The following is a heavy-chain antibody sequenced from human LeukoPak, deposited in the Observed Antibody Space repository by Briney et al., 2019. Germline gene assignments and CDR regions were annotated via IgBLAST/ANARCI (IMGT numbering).Heavy chain of an antibody. V-gene: IGHV3-23*01. D-gene: IGHD1-26*01. CDR3: AKLREWELPDLFDY. Sequence: PGGSLRLSCAASGFTFSSYAMSWVRQAPGKGLECISGFSGSGGSTYYADSVKGRFTISRDNSKNTLYLQMNSLRAEDTAVYYCAKLREWELPDLFDYWGQGTLVTVSS. CDR1: GFTFSSYA. CDR2: FSGSGGST. J-gene: IGHJ4*02.